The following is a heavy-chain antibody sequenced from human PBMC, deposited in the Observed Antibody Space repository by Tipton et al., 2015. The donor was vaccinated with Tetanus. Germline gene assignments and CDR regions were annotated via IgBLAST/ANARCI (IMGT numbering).Heavy chain of an antibody. CDR1: GGSISSYY. CDR3: ARGGFXXQVHWFDP. D-gene: IGHD2-2*01. Sequence: TLSLTCTVSGGSISSYYWSWILQHPVKGLEWIGYIYYSGSTYNNPSLKSRVTISVDTSNNQFSLKLSSVTDADTAVYYCARGGFXXQVHWFDPWGQGTLVTGSS. V-gene: IGHV4-59*06. CDR2: IYYSGST. J-gene: IGHJ5*02.